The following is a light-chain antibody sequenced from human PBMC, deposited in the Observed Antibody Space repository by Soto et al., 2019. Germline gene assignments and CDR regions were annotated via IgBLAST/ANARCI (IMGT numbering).Light chain of an antibody. CDR3: SSYTSNSTFV. J-gene: IGLJ1*01. CDR2: DVS. CDR1: SSDVGGYNY. V-gene: IGLV2-14*01. Sequence: QSVLTQPASVSGSPGQSITISCTGTSSDVGGYNYVSWYQQHPGKAPKLMIYDVSNRPSGVSNRFSGSKSGNTASLTISGLQAEDGADYYCSSYTSNSTFVFGTGTKVTV.